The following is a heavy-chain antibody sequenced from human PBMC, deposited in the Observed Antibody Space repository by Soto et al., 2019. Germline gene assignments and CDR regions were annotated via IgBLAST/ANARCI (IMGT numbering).Heavy chain of an antibody. CDR1: GGSISSGDFY. D-gene: IGHD6-19*01. CDR3: ARQKQWLSHFED. CDR2: IHNSGIT. Sequence: QVQLQESGPGLVKPSQTLSLTCSVSGGSISSGDFYWNWIRQHPRKGLEWIGYIHNSGITDYNPSLKSRVTILVDMSRNHFSLKLTSVTAADTAVYYCARQKQWLSHFEDWGQGTLVAVSS. V-gene: IGHV4-31*03. J-gene: IGHJ4*02.